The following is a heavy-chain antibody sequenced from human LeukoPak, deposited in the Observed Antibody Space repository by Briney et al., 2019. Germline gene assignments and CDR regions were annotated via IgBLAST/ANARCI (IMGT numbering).Heavy chain of an antibody. CDR3: ARGRRTYYDILTGYFTY. Sequence: ASVKVSCKASGYTFTSYYMHWVRQATGQGLEWMGIINPSGGSTSYAQRFRGRATMPRDTSTSALYMGLSSLRSEDTAVYYCARGRRTYYDILTGYFTYWGQGTLVTVSS. J-gene: IGHJ4*02. CDR1: GYTFTSYY. V-gene: IGHV1-46*01. CDR2: INPSGGST. D-gene: IGHD3-9*01.